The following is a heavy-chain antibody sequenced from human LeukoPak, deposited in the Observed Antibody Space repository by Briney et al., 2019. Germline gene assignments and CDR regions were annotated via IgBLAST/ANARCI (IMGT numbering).Heavy chain of an antibody. V-gene: IGHV3-23*01. D-gene: IGHD6-13*01. J-gene: IGHJ4*02. CDR1: GFTFSSYS. CDR2: ITASGAGT. Sequence: GGSLRLSCAASGFTFSSYSMSWIRQAPGRGLEWVSAITASGAGTYYADSVKGRFTISRDNYKNTLYLQMNSLRAEDTALYYCAKDSAEGSSWYYYFDYWGQGTLVTVSS. CDR3: AKDSAEGSSWYYYFDY.